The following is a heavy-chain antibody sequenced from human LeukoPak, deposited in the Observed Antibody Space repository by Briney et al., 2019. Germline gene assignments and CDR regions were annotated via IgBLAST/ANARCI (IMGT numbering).Heavy chain of an antibody. D-gene: IGHD2/OR15-2a*01. V-gene: IGHV3-23*01. CDR2: ISAGGGST. CDR3: AKYVSAKGPPYALDV. Sequence: GGSLRLSCAASECTFSSYAMQWVRQAPGKGLEWVSGISAGGGSTWYADSVKGRFTISRDNSKNTLYLQMNSLRAEDTAVYYCAKYVSAKGPPYALDVWGQGTTVTVSS. CDR1: ECTFSSYA. J-gene: IGHJ6*02.